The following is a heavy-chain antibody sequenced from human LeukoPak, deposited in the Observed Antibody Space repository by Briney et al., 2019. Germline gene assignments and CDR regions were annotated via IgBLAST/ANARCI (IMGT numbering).Heavy chain of an antibody. D-gene: IGHD4-23*01. J-gene: IGHJ4*02. CDR2: IRYDGGNK. V-gene: IGHV3-30*02. Sequence: GGSLRLSCAASGFTFSSYEMNWVRQAPGKGLEWVAFIRYDGGNKYYADSVKGRFTISRDNSKNTVDLQMNSLRAEDTAVYYCAKVSYNGNFHFDYWGQGTLVTVSS. CDR1: GFTFSSYE. CDR3: AKVSYNGNFHFDY.